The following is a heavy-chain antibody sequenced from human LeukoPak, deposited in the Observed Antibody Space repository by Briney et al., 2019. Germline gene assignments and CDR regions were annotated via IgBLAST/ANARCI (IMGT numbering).Heavy chain of an antibody. D-gene: IGHD2-2*01. CDR3: ARDGIVVVPAARGYYYYYDGMDV. CDR2: TYYRSKWYN. V-gene: IGHV6-1*01. J-gene: IGHJ6*02. CDR1: GDSVSSNSAA. Sequence: SQTLSLTCAISGDSVSSNSAAWNWIRQSPSRGLEWLGRTYYRSKWYNDYAVSVKSRITINPDTSKNQFSLQLNSVTPEDTAVYYCARDGIVVVPAARGYYYYYDGMDVWGQGTTVTVSS.